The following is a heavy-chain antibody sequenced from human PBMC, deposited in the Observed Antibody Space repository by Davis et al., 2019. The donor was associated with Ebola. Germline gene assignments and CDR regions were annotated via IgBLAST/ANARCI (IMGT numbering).Heavy chain of an antibody. V-gene: IGHV1-2*02. Sequence: ASVKVSCKASAYTFTAYYLHWVRQAPGQGLEWVGWISPSSGDTNYAQKFQGRVTMTRDTSINTAYIDLSRLTSDDTAVYYCAREVVVGPAAHMDVWGQGTTVSVSS. D-gene: IGHD2-15*01. CDR2: ISPSSGDT. CDR1: AYTFTAYY. J-gene: IGHJ6*02. CDR3: AREVVVGPAAHMDV.